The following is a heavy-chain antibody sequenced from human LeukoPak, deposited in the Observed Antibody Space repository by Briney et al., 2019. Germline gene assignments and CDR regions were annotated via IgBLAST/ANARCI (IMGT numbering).Heavy chain of an antibody. V-gene: IGHV4-59*12. D-gene: IGHD2-8*02. CDR1: GGSISSYY. J-gene: IGHJ6*02. CDR2: IYYSGST. Sequence: SETLSLTCTVSGGSISSYYWSWIRQPPGKGLEWIGYIYYSGSTNYNPSLKSRVTISVDTSKNQFSLKLSSVTAADTAVYYCARDTPGLLVYAGPYYGMDVWGQGTTVTVSS. CDR3: ARDTPGLLVYAGPYYGMDV.